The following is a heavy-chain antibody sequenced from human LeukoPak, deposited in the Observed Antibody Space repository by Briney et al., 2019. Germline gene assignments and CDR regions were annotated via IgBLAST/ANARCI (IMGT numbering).Heavy chain of an antibody. Sequence: SVKVSCKASGGTFSSYTISWVRQAPGQGLEWMGRIIPILGIANYAQKFQGRVTITADKSTSTAYMKLSSLRSEDTAVYYCAGEEYCGGDCYSGAFDIWGQGTMVTVSS. J-gene: IGHJ3*02. CDR2: IIPILGIA. CDR3: AGEEYCGGDCYSGAFDI. D-gene: IGHD2-21*01. V-gene: IGHV1-69*02. CDR1: GGTFSSYT.